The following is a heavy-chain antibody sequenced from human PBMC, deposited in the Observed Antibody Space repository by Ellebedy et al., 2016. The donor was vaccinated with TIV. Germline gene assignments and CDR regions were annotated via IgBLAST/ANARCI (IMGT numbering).Heavy chain of an antibody. Sequence: GGSLRLSCAASGFTFNTYAMSWVRQAPGKGLEWVSVISGSGATTYYADSVKGRFTISRDNSKNTLHLQMNSLRAEDTAVYYCAKDSVAATLSCFDYWGRGTLVAVSS. CDR1: GFTFNTYA. V-gene: IGHV3-23*01. J-gene: IGHJ4*02. D-gene: IGHD6-19*01. CDR3: AKDSVAATLSCFDY. CDR2: ISGSGATT.